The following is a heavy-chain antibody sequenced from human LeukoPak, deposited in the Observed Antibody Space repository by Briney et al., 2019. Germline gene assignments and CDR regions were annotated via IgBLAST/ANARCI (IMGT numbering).Heavy chain of an antibody. V-gene: IGHV1-69*13. J-gene: IGHJ4*02. CDR1: GGTFSSYA. D-gene: IGHD2-2*01. Sequence: ASVKVSCKGSGGTFSSYAISWVRQAPGQGLEWMGGIIPIFGTANYAQKFQGRVTITADESTSTAYMELSSLRSEDTAVYYCARVGVEGASCYDYWGQGTLVTVSS. CDR2: IIPIFGTA. CDR3: ARVGVEGASCYDY.